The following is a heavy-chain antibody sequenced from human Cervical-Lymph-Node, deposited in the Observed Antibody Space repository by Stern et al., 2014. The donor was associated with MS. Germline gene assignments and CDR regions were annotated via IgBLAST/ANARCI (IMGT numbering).Heavy chain of an antibody. J-gene: IGHJ6*02. CDR1: GGTFSSYA. D-gene: IGHD1-20*01. Sequence: DQLVESGAEVKNPGSSVKVSCKASGGTFSSYAISWVRQAPGKGLEWMGGTIPVFGVTHYGQNFQGRVTITADESTSTAYMEVSSLRSEDTAVYYCARDLKWNDYYYYGMDVWGQGTTVIVSS. CDR3: ARDLKWNDYYYYGMDV. V-gene: IGHV1-69*01. CDR2: TIPVFGVT.